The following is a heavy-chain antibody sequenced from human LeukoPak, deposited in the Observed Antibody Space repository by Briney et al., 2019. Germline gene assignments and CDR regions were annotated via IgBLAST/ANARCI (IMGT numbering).Heavy chain of an antibody. Sequence: PSETLSLTCTVSGGSISSGGYYWSWIRQPPGKGLEWIGEINHSGSTNYNPSLKSRVTISVDTSKNQFSLKLSSVTAADTAVYYCARGERPIAAGTTPGYNWFDPWGQGTLVTVSS. CDR3: ARGERPIAAGTTPGYNWFDP. D-gene: IGHD6-13*01. CDR1: GGSISSGGYY. CDR2: INHSGST. V-gene: IGHV4-39*07. J-gene: IGHJ5*02.